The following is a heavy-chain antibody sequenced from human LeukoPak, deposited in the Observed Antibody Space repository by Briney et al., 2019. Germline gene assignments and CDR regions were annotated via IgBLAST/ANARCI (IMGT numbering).Heavy chain of an antibody. D-gene: IGHD4-17*01. CDR3: SMLMTTAFSTYNPFDN. V-gene: IGHV4-61*02. CDR2: IYTSGST. CDR1: GGSISSGSDY. Sequence: SETLSLTCTVSGGSISSGSDYWSWIRQPAGKGLEWIGRIYTSGSTNYNPSLKSQVTISVATSKNQFSRKLSAVTPADTAVYYCSMLMTTAFSTYNPFDNWGEGTLVSVSS. J-gene: IGHJ4*02.